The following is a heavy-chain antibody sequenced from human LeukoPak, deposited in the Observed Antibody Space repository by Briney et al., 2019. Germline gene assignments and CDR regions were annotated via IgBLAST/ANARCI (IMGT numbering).Heavy chain of an antibody. J-gene: IGHJ6*03. CDR1: GYTFTSYD. Sequence: ASVKVSCKASGYTFTSYDINWVRQATGQGLEWMGGIIPIFGTANYAQKFQGRVTITADESTCTAYMELSSLRSEDTAVYYCARGHDGDYYYYYMDVWGKGTTVTVPS. CDR3: ARGHDGDYYYYYMDV. V-gene: IGHV1-69*13. CDR2: IIPIFGTA. D-gene: IGHD7-27*01.